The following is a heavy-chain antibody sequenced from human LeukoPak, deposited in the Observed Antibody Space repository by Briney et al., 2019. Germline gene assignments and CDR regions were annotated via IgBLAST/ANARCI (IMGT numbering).Heavy chain of an antibody. CDR1: GYSFTSYW. J-gene: IGHJ4*02. V-gene: IGHV5-51*01. Sequence: GESLKISCMGSGYSFTSYWIGWVRQMPGKGLEWMGIIYPGDSDTRYSPSFQGQVTISADKSISTAYLQWSSLKASDTAMYYCARRGSMYYYDSSGYYWGQGTLVTVSS. CDR2: IYPGDSDT. CDR3: ARRGSMYYYDSSGYY. D-gene: IGHD3-22*01.